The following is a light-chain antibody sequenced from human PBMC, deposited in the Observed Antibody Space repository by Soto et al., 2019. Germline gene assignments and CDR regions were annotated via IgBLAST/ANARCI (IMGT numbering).Light chain of an antibody. CDR3: KQYETFSGT. Sequence: DIQITQSPSTLSAAVPHTVTVTFSASQSVSGWLAWYQQKPGEAPKLLIYDASALPRGVPSRFSGSGSGTKFTLTIASLQTDDFATYYCKQYETFSGTFGPGTKVDIK. J-gene: IGKJ1*01. CDR1: QSVSGW. V-gene: IGKV1-5*01. CDR2: DAS.